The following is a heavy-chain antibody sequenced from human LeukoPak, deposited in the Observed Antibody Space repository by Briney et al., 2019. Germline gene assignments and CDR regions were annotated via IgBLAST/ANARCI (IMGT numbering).Heavy chain of an antibody. J-gene: IGHJ6*02. CDR1: GFTFDDYA. Sequence: PGGTLRLSCAASGFTFDDYAMHWVRQAPGKGLEWVSGIRWNSGSIGYADSVKGRFTIPRDNAKNSLYLQMNSLRAEDTALYYCAKENYSSSWYTPYYYYGMDVWGQGTTVTVSS. CDR2: IRWNSGSI. V-gene: IGHV3-9*01. D-gene: IGHD6-13*01. CDR3: AKENYSSSWYTPYYYYGMDV.